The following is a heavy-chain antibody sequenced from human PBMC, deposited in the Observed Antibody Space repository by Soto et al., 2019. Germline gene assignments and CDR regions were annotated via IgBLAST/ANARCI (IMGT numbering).Heavy chain of an antibody. CDR2: IYQSGFT. CDR3: ARLRDYADSPFDY. CDR1: GGSVSSGSYY. Sequence: SETLSLTYTVSGGSVSSGSYYWSWIRQPPGKGLEWIGYIYQSGFTIHNPSLKSRVTISVDTSKNQFSLRLSSVTAADTAVYYCARLRDYADSPFDYWGQGTLVTVSS. J-gene: IGHJ4*02. V-gene: IGHV4-61*01. D-gene: IGHD4-17*01.